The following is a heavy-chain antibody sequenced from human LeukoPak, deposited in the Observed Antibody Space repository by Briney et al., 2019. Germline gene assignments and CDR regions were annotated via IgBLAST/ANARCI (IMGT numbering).Heavy chain of an antibody. V-gene: IGHV4-59*02. J-gene: IGHJ4*02. D-gene: IGHD6-19*01. CDR2: MYYSGST. CDR3: ARDSSGWSRLDY. Sequence: SETLSLTCTVSGGSVSNYYWSWIRQSPGKGLEWIGYMYYSGSTNYNPSLKSRVTISLDTSKNQFSLNLSSVTAADTALYYCARDSSGWSRLDYWGQGTLVTVSS. CDR1: GGSVSNYY.